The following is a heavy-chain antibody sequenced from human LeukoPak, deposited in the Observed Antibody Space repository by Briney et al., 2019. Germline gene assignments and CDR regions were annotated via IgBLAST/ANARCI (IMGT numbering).Heavy chain of an antibody. V-gene: IGHV3-7*04. J-gene: IGHJ4*02. Sequence: AGTLRFSCAGSGFSFTNFWMSWLRQAPGRGREWEANIHSEGNEKYHVESVKGRFTISRDNTKNLLFLQIHGLRVEDTAVYYCARGDAFSGDHWGQGTLVTVSS. CDR1: GFSFTNFW. CDR3: ARGDAFSGDH. CDR2: IHSEGNEK.